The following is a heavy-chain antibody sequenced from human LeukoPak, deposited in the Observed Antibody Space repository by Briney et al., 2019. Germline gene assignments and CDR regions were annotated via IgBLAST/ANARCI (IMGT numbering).Heavy chain of an antibody. J-gene: IGHJ5*02. CDR3: ARINAQSHNFWSGYPQGWFDP. CDR2: IKQDGGDK. V-gene: IGHV3-7*01. Sequence: GGTLRLSCAASGFTFSTYWMTWVRQAPEKGLEWVGNIKQDGGDKYYVDSVKGRFNISRDNAKDSLYLQMNSVRAEDTAVYYCARINAQSHNFWSGYPQGWFDPWGQGTLVTVSS. CDR1: GFTFSTYW. D-gene: IGHD3-3*01.